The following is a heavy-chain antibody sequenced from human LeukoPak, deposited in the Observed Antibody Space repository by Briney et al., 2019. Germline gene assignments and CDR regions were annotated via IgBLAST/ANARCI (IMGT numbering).Heavy chain of an antibody. D-gene: IGHD3-22*01. CDR3: ARESRLGDYYDSSGFDY. J-gene: IGHJ4*02. CDR2: IIPIFGTA. CDR1: GGTFSSYA. V-gene: IGHV1-69*06. Sequence: ASVKVSCKASGGTFSSYAISWVRQAPGQGLEWMGGIIPIFGTANYAQKFQGRVTITADKSTSTAYMELGSLRSEDTAVYYCARESRLGDYYDSSGFDYWGQGTLVTVSS.